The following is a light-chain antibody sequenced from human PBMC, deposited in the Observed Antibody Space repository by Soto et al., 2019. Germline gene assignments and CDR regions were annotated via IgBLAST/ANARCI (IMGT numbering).Light chain of an antibody. V-gene: IGLV1-40*01. Sequence: QPVLTQPPSVSGAPGQRVTISCTGGSSNIGAGYDVHWYQQLPGTAPKLLIYGNTDRPSGVPDRFSGSKSGTSASLAITGLQPEDEADYYCQSYDTRLSGYVFGDGTKVTVL. CDR2: GNT. CDR3: QSYDTRLSGYV. CDR1: SSNIGAGYD. J-gene: IGLJ1*01.